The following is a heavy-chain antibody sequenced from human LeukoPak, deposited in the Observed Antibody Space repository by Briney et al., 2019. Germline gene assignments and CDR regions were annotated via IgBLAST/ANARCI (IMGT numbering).Heavy chain of an antibody. Sequence: PSEALSLTCTVSRVSISSYYWSWIRQPPGKGLEWIGYIYYSGSTNYNPSLKSRVTISLDTSKNQFPLKLSSVTAADTAVYYCARHDGSSWYYAFDVWGQGTMVTVSS. J-gene: IGHJ3*01. CDR3: ARHDGSSWYYAFDV. D-gene: IGHD6-13*01. CDR2: IYYSGST. V-gene: IGHV4-59*08. CDR1: RVSISSYY.